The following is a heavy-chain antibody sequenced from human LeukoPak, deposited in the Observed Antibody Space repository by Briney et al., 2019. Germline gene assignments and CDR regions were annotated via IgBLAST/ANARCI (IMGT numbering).Heavy chain of an antibody. J-gene: IGHJ4*02. V-gene: IGHV4-4*09. CDR1: GVSMSAYQ. CDR3: ARGTTGTYFDY. D-gene: IGHD1-1*01. CDR2: INTKGET. Sequence: SETLSLTCTVSGVSMSAYQWSWVRQSPEKGLEWIGCINTKGETSYNPSLKSRVTTSVDTSKSQFSLKLSSVTAADTAVYYCARGTTGTYFDYWGQGTLVTVSS.